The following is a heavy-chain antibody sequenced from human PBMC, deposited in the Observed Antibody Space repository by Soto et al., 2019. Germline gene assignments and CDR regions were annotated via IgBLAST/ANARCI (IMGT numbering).Heavy chain of an antibody. CDR3: ARDGPYSSGWSMWGFGYYYGMDV. D-gene: IGHD6-19*01. CDR1: GYTFTRYA. J-gene: IGHJ6*02. CDR2: IIPIFGTA. V-gene: IGHV1-69*13. Sequence: GASVKVSCKTSGYTFTRYAMNWVRQAPGQGLEWMGWIIPIFGTANYAQKFQGRVTITADESTSTAYMELSSLRSEDTAVYYCARDGPYSSGWSMWGFGYYYGMDVWGQGTTVTVSS.